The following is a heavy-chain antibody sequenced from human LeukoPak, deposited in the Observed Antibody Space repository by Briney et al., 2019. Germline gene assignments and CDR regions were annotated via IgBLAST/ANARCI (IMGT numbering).Heavy chain of an antibody. Sequence: SETLSLTCTVSGGSISSSYYWGWIRQPPGKGLEWIGSMYYSGTTYYNPSLKSRVTISVDTSKNQFSLKLSSVTAADTAVYYCARHRYRSGSDWIDPWGQGTLVTVSS. CDR3: ARHRYRSGSDWIDP. CDR1: GGSISSSYY. J-gene: IGHJ5*02. CDR2: MYYSGTT. D-gene: IGHD1-26*01. V-gene: IGHV4-39*01.